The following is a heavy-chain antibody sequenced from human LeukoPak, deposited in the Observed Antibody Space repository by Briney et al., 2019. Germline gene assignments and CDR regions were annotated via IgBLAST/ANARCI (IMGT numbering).Heavy chain of an antibody. CDR2: MNPNSGNT. Sequence: RASVKVSCKASGYTFTSYDINWVRQATGQGLEWMGWMNPNSGNTGYAQKFQGRVTMTRNTSISTAYMELSSLRSEDTAVYYCARGRYCSGGSRELWDYWGQGTLVTVSS. D-gene: IGHD2-15*01. V-gene: IGHV1-8*01. CDR3: ARGRYCSGGSRELWDY. J-gene: IGHJ4*02. CDR1: GYTFTSYD.